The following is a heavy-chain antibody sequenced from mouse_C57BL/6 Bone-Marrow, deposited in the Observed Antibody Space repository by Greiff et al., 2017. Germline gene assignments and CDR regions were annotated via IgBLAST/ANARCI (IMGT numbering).Heavy chain of an antibody. CDR3: ARSSYDYDLGAMDY. V-gene: IGHV3-6*01. CDR2: ISYDGSN. J-gene: IGHJ4*01. CDR1: GYSITSGYY. D-gene: IGHD2-4*01. Sequence: ESGPGLVKPSQSLSLTCSVTGYSITSGYYWNWLRQFPGNKLEWMGYISYDGSNNYNPSLKNRISITRDTHKNQFFLQLNSVTTEDTATYYCARSSYDYDLGAMDYWGQGTSVTVSS.